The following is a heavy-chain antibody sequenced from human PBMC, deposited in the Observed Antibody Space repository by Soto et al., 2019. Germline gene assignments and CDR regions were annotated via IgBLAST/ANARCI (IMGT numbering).Heavy chain of an antibody. D-gene: IGHD3-22*01. CDR1: GFTFSCSA. CDR2: IRSKANSYAT. CDR3: TRPRADLGYYYDSSGYFDL. J-gene: IGHJ2*01. V-gene: IGHV3-73*01. Sequence: SXRLSCSSSGFTFSCSAMHWVRHASGKGLEWVGRIRSKANSYATAYAASVKGRFTISRDDSKNTAYLQMNSLKTEDTAVYYCTRPRADLGYYYDSSGYFDLWGRGTLVTVYS.